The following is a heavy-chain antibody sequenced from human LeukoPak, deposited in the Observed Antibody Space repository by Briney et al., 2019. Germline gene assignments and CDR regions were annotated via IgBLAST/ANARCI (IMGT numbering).Heavy chain of an antibody. Sequence: GGSVRLSCEASGFSFSQHSMVWVRLAPGKGLEWVSSITGGGTFTFYADSVKGRFTVSRDNANNLLFLQLHSLRADDTAIYYCVTGDNPDYTWENHRLDAFDIWGQGTMVTVSS. J-gene: IGHJ3*02. CDR1: GFSFSQHS. CDR2: ITGGGTFT. CDR3: VTGDNPDYTWENHRLDAFDI. D-gene: IGHD3-16*01. V-gene: IGHV3-21*01.